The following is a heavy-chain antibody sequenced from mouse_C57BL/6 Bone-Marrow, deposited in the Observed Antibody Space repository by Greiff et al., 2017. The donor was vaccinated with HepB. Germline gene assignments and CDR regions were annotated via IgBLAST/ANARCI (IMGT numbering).Heavy chain of an antibody. J-gene: IGHJ2*01. CDR1: GYSITSGYY. CDR2: ISYDGSN. D-gene: IGHD4-1*01. CDR3: ARVTGTSNFDY. V-gene: IGHV3-6*01. Sequence: EVQLQQSGPGLVKPSQSLSLTCSVTGYSITSGYYWNWIRQFPGNKLEWMGYISYDGSNNYNPSLKNRISITRDTSKNQFFLKLNSVTTEDTATYYCARVTGTSNFDYWGQGTTLTVSS.